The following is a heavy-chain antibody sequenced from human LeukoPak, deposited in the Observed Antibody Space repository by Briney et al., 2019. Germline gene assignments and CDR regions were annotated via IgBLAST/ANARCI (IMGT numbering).Heavy chain of an antibody. D-gene: IGHD3-16*01. J-gene: IGHJ3*02. CDR3: ARDEGEDAFDI. CDR2: IPYDGSNK. Sequence: GRSLRLSCAASGFTFSSYAMHWVRQAPGKGLEWVAVIPYDGSNKYYAGSVKGRFTISRDNSKNTLYLQMNSLRAEDTAVYYCARDEGEDAFDIWGQGTMVTVSS. CDR1: GFTFSSYA. V-gene: IGHV3-30-3*01.